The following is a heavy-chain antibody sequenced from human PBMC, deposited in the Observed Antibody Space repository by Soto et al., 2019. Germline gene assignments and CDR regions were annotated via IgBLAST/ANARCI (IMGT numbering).Heavy chain of an antibody. CDR1: GFTFGDYA. V-gene: IGHV3-49*03. Sequence: GGSLRLSCTASGFTFGDYAMSWFRQAPGKGLEWVGFIRSKAYGGTTEYAASVKGRFTISRDDSKSIAYLQMNSLKTEDTAVYYCTRDHTTDYGDYPNRFSPRNPAQSLFDYWGQGTLVTVSS. D-gene: IGHD4-17*01. CDR3: TRDHTTDYGDYPNRFSPRNPAQSLFDY. CDR2: IRSKAYGGTT. J-gene: IGHJ4*02.